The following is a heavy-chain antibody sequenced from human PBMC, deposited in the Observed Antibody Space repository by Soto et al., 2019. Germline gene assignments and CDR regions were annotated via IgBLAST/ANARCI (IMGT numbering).Heavy chain of an antibody. J-gene: IGHJ4*02. CDR1: GFTFSSYG. Sequence: GGSLRLSCAASGFTFSSYGMHWVRQAPGKGLEWVAVMWYDGSNKYYADSVKGRFTISRDNSKNTLYLQMNSLRAEDTAVYYCAREGAYCSSTSCYAAFDYWGQGTLVTVSS. CDR3: AREGAYCSSTSCYAAFDY. V-gene: IGHV3-33*01. CDR2: MWYDGSNK. D-gene: IGHD2-2*01.